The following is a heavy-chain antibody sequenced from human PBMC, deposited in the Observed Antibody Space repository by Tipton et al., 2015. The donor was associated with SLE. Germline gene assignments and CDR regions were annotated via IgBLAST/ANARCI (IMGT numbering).Heavy chain of an antibody. Sequence: GLVKPSETLSLTCTVSGVSISSGNYYWSWIRQSTGRGLEWIGRVYSSGSANYNPALISRVSMSVDISKNQFFLTLRSVTAADTAVYFCARGDVDWGQGTLVTVSS. CDR2: VYSSGSA. J-gene: IGHJ4*02. CDR3: ARGDVD. D-gene: IGHD5-24*01. V-gene: IGHV4-61*02. CDR1: GVSISSGNYY.